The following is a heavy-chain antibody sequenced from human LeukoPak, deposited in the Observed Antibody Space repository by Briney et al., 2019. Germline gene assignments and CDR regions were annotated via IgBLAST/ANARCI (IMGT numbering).Heavy chain of an antibody. J-gene: IGHJ4*02. Sequence: SETLSLTCAVYGGSFSGYYWSWIRQPPGKGLEWIGEINHSGSTNYNPSLKSRVTISVDTSKNHFSLKLSSVTAADTAVYYCARGRRRGYPGHWGQGTLVTVSS. CDR2: INHSGST. V-gene: IGHV4-34*01. D-gene: IGHD5-12*01. CDR1: GGSFSGYY. CDR3: ARGRRRGYPGH.